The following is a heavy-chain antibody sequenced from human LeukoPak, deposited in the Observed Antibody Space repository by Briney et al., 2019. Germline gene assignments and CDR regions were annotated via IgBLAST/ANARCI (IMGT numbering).Heavy chain of an antibody. CDR2: IYYSGST. V-gene: IGHV4-30-4*01. D-gene: IGHD3-10*01. CDR1: GGSISSGVYY. J-gene: IGHJ5*02. CDR3: ARVEVGVTMVRGVLWFDP. Sequence: SETLSLTCTVSGGSISSGVYYWSWIRQPPGKGLEWIGYIYYSGSTYYNPSLKSRVTISVDTSKNQFSLKLSSVTAADTAVYYCARVEVGVTMVRGVLWFDPWGQGTLVTVSS.